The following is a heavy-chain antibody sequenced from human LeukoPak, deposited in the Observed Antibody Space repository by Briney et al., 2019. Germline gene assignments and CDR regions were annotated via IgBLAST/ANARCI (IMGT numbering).Heavy chain of an antibody. J-gene: IGHJ6*03. CDR2: ISYDGSNK. CDR3: AKDRGSGWYRASYYYYYIDV. Sequence: GVTLSLYCAASGFSFSSDAMSRVRKAPGKGLEWVAVISYDGSNKYYADSVKGRFTISRDNSKNTLYLQMNSLRAEDTAVYYCAKDRGSGWYRASYYYYYIDVWGKGTTVTVSS. CDR1: GFSFSSDA. V-gene: IGHV3-30*18. D-gene: IGHD6-19*01.